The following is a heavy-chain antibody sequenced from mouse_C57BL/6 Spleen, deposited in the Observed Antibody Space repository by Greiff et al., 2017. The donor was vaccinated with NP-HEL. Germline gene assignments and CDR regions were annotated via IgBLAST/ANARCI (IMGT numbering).Heavy chain of an antibody. D-gene: IGHD2-4*01. J-gene: IGHJ2*01. CDR2: IWTGGGT. Sequence: VKLVESGPGLVAPSQSLSITCTVSGFSLTSYAISWVRQPPGKGLEWLGVIWTGGGTNYNSALKSRLSISKDNSKSQVFLKMNSLQTDDTARYYCARVDYEFPYYFDYWGQGTTLTVSS. V-gene: IGHV2-9-1*01. CDR1: GFSLTSYA. CDR3: ARVDYEFPYYFDY.